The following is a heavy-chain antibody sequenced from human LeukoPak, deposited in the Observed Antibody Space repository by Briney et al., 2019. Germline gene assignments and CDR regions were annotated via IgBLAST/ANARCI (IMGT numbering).Heavy chain of an antibody. CDR2: IYSGGST. D-gene: IGHD1-26*01. J-gene: IGHJ4*02. Sequence: GGSLRLSCAASGFTVSSNYMTWVRQAPGKGLEWVSIIYSGGSTSYADSVKGRYPISRDNSKNTLYLQMNSLRAEDTAVYYCARDVVGATYFDWGQGTLVTVSS. CDR3: ARDVVGATYFD. CDR1: GFTVSSNY. V-gene: IGHV3-53*01.